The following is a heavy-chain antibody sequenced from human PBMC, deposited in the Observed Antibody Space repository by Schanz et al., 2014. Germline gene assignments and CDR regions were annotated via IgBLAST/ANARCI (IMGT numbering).Heavy chain of an antibody. Sequence: EVQLVESGGGLVQPGGSLTLSCAASGFTFSDYAMSWVRQAPGKGLEWVSGISDRGDGTNYGDSVRGRFTISRDNSRNTVYLQMNNVGVDDTATYYCVKTDAGWRFDYWGQGTLVIVSS. J-gene: IGHJ4*02. CDR2: ISDRGDGT. CDR1: GFTFSDYA. CDR3: VKTDAGWRFDY. D-gene: IGHD6-19*01. V-gene: IGHV3-23*04.